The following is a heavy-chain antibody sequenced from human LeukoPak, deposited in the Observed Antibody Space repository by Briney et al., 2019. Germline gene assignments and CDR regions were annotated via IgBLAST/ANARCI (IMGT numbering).Heavy chain of an antibody. J-gene: IGHJ4*02. CDR2: IIPIFGTT. Sequence: ASVKVSCKASGGTLSSHAISWVRQAPGQGLEWTGGIIPIFGTTNYAQKFQGRVTISADESTNTAYMELSSLRSEDTAVYYCARDLVPYGSGNSMGDWGQGTLVTVSS. V-gene: IGHV1-69*13. D-gene: IGHD3-10*01. CDR3: ARDLVPYGSGNSMGD. CDR1: GGTLSSHA.